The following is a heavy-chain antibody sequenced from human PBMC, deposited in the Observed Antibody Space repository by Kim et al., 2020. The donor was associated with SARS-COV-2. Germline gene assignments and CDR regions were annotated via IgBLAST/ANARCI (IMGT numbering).Heavy chain of an antibody. D-gene: IGHD5-18*01. V-gene: IGHV4-39*01. J-gene: IGHJ2*01. CDR3: ARQWTAMVWYFDL. Sequence: YTPSIKSRVTISVDTSKNQFSLKLSSVTAADTAVYYCARQWTAMVWYFDLWGRGTLVTVSS.